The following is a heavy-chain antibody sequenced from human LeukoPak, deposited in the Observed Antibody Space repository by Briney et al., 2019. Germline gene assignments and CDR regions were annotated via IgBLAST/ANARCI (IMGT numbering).Heavy chain of an antibody. CDR2: IRCDGSNK. CDR1: GFTFSSYS. CDR3: ARRYCSGGSCYSGLG. Sequence: GGSLSLSCAVSGFTFSSYSMNWLRQAPGKGLEWVAFIRCDGSNKYYADSVKGRFTISRDNSKNTLYLQMNSLRAEDTAVYYCARRYCSGGSCYSGLGWVQGTLVTVSS. V-gene: IGHV3-30*02. J-gene: IGHJ4*02. D-gene: IGHD2-15*01.